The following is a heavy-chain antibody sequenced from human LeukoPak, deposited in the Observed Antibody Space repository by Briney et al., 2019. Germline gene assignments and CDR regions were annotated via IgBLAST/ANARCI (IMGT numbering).Heavy chain of an antibody. J-gene: IGHJ4*02. D-gene: IGHD2-15*01. CDR3: AKEGACSGGSCPLDY. CDR1: GFTFTSSA. CDR2: IVVGSGNT. Sequence: SVKVSCKASGFTFTSSAMQWVRQARGQRLEWIGWIVVGSGNTNYAQKFQERVTITRDMSTSTAYMELSSLRSEDTAVYYCAKEGACSGGSCPLDYWGQGTLVTVSS. V-gene: IGHV1-58*02.